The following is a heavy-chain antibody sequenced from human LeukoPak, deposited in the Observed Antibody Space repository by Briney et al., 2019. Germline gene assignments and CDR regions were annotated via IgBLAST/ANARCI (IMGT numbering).Heavy chain of an antibody. CDR2: ISGSGGST. V-gene: IGHV3-23*01. J-gene: IGHJ3*02. D-gene: IGHD3-22*01. CDR3: AKDSGATYYYDSSGSYGAFDI. Sequence: GSLRLSCAASGFTFSSYAMSWVRQAPGKGLGWVSAISGSGGSTYYADSVKGRFTISRDNSKNTLYLQMNSLRAEDTAVYYCAKDSGATYYYDSSGSYGAFDIWGQGTMVTVSS. CDR1: GFTFSSYA.